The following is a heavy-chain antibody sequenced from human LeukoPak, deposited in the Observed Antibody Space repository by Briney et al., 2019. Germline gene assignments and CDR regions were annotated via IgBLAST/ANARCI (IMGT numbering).Heavy chain of an antibody. V-gene: IGHV3-48*01. D-gene: IGHD3-9*01. J-gene: IGHJ4*02. CDR2: ISSSSSTI. CDR3: VGGYYDILTGADY. CDR1: GFTFSSYS. Sequence: GGSLRLSCAASGFTFSSYSMNWVRQAPGKGLEWVSYISSSSSTIYYADSVKGRFTISRDNAKNSLYLQMNSLRAEDTAVYYCVGGYYDILTGADYWGQGTLVTVSS.